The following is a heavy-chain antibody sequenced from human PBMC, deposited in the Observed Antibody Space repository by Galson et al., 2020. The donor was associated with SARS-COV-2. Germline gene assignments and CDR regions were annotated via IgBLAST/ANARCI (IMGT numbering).Heavy chain of an antibody. V-gene: IGHV2-5*01. CDR2: IYWNDDE. J-gene: IGHJ4*02. CDR1: GFSLSSSGVG. D-gene: IGHD3-3*01. CDR3: AQDFWSGVHF. Sequence: SGPTLVKPTQTLTLTCSFSGFSLSSSGVGVAWIRQPPGKALECLAVIYWNDDERYNPSLKSRLTITKDTSKNQVVLTVTNMDPADTATYYCAQDFWSGVHFWGQGTLVTVSS.